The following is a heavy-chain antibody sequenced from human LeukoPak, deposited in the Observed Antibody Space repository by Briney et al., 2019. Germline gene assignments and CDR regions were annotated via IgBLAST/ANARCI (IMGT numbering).Heavy chain of an antibody. CDR3: ARRSTVTRDVDI. D-gene: IGHD4-17*01. J-gene: IGHJ3*02. CDR2: IYSGGDT. V-gene: IGHV3-66*04. Sequence: GGSLRLSCAASGFTVSSNYMIWVRQAPGKGLEWVSVIYSGGDTYYADSVKGRFTISRGNSKNTVYLQVNSLRAEDTAVYYCARRSTVTRDVDIWGQGTMVTVSS. CDR1: GFTVSSNY.